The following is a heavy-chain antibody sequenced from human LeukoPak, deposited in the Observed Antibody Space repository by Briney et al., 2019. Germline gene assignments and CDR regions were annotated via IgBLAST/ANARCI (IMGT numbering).Heavy chain of an antibody. CDR2: INHSGST. CDR1: GGSLSGYY. V-gene: IGHV4-34*01. CDR3: ARAPSYYYGMDV. Sequence: SETLSLTCAVYGGSLSGYYWSWIRQPPGKGLEWIGEINHSGSTNYNPSLNSRVTISVDTSKNQFSLTLSSVTAAHTAVYYCARAPSYYYGMDVWGQGTTVTVSS. J-gene: IGHJ6*02.